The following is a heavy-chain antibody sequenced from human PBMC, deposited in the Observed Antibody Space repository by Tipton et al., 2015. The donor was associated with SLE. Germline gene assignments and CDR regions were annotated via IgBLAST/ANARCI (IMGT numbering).Heavy chain of an antibody. CDR2: INPNSGGT. J-gene: IGHJ4*02. D-gene: IGHD3-22*01. Sequence: QSGAEVKKPGASVKLSCKASGYTFSGYYIHWVRQAPGQGLEWMGWINPNSGGTNYAQKFQGRVTMTRDTSISTAYMELSRLRSDDTALYYCAKGDYYDSSGYYGNTYFGYWGQGTLVTVSS. V-gene: IGHV1-2*02. CDR3: AKGDYYDSSGYYGNTYFGY. CDR1: GYTFSGYY.